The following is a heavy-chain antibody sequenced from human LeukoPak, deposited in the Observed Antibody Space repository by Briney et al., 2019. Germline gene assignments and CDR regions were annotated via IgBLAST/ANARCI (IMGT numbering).Heavy chain of an antibody. CDR2: IIPIFGTA. J-gene: IGHJ4*02. CDR3: AYARV. Sequence: SVKVSCKASGYTFTGYYMHWVRQAPGQGLEWMGGIIPIFGTANYAQKFQGRVTITADESTSTAYMELSSLRSEDTAVDYCAYARVWGQGTLVTVSS. CDR1: GYTFTGYY. D-gene: IGHD4-17*01. V-gene: IGHV1-69*13.